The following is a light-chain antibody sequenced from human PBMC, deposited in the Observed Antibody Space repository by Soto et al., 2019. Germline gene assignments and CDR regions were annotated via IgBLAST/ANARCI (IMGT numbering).Light chain of an antibody. CDR3: SSYTSRSTLV. CDR1: SNDIGGYEY. V-gene: IGLV2-14*01. Sequence: QSALTQPASVSGSPGQSITISCTGTSNDIGGYEYVSWYQRHPGKAPKLLIYEVSDRASGISDRFSGSKSGNTASLTISGLQAEDEADYYCSSYTSRSTLVFGGGTKVTVL. J-gene: IGLJ3*02. CDR2: EVS.